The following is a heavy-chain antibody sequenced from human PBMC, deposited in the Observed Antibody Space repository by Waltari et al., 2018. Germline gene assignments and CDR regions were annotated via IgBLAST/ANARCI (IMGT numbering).Heavy chain of an antibody. CDR1: GDSVSSHSAA. D-gene: IGHD6-19*01. V-gene: IGHV6-1*01. J-gene: IGHJ5*02. Sequence: QVQLQQSGPGLVKPSQPLSLTCAISGDSVSSHSAAWNWIRQSPSRGLEWLGRTYYRSKWYNDYAVSVKSRITINPYTSKNQFSLQLNSVTPEDTAVYYCARDLIGIAVAGYDNWFDPWGQGTLVTVSS. CDR3: ARDLIGIAVAGYDNWFDP. CDR2: TYYRSKWYN.